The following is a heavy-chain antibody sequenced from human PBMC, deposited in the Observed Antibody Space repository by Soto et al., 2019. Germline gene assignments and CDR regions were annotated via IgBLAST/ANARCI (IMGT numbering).Heavy chain of an antibody. CDR3: AKDLEYCSGGSCRYFDY. Sequence: GGTLRLSCAASGVTFSSYGMHWVRQAPGKGLEWVAVISYDGSNKYYADSVKGRFTISRDNSKNTLYLQMNSLRAEDTAVYYCAKDLEYCSGGSCRYFDYWGQGTLVTVSS. J-gene: IGHJ4*02. CDR2: ISYDGSNK. D-gene: IGHD2-15*01. CDR1: GVTFSSYG. V-gene: IGHV3-30*18.